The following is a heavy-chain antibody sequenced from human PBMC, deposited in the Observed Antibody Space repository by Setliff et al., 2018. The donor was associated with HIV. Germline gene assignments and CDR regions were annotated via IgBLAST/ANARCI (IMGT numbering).Heavy chain of an antibody. CDR3: ARGRPTGYFDC. CDR2: INYHGSDI. D-gene: IGHD1-1*01. Sequence: PGGSLRLSCVGSGFTFSNHWMQWVRQAPGKGLVWVSRINYHGSDISYADSVKGRFTISRDNAKNSLYLQMNSLRGEDTAVYYCARGRPTGYFDCWGQGTLVTVSS. CDR1: GFTFSNHW. J-gene: IGHJ4*02. V-gene: IGHV3-74*01.